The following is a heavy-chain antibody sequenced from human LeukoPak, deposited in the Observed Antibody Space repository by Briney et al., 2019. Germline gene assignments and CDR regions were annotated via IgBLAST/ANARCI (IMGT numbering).Heavy chain of an antibody. D-gene: IGHD1-26*01. V-gene: IGHV1-2*02. CDR3: ARAQEWEPVFFDY. Sequence: ASVKVSCKASGYTFTGYYIHWVRQAPGQGLEWMGWINPNTGGTNYAQKFQGRVTMTRDTSISTAYMELNRLRSDDTAVYYCARAQEWEPVFFDYWGQGTLVTVSS. CDR2: INPNTGGT. CDR1: GYTFTGYY. J-gene: IGHJ4*02.